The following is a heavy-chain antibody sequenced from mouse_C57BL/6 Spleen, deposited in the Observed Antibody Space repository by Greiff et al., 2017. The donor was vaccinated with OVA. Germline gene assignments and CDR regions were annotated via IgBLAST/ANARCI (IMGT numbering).Heavy chain of an antibody. CDR3: ARDDDGYY. V-gene: IGHV3-6*01. Sequence: VQLQQSGPGLVKPSQSLSLTCSVTGYSITSGYYWNWIRQFPGNKLEWMGYISYDGSNNYNPSLKNRISITRDTSKNQFFLKLNSVTTEDTATYYCARDDDGYYWGQGTTLTVSS. CDR1: GYSITSGYY. J-gene: IGHJ2*01. D-gene: IGHD2-3*01. CDR2: ISYDGSN.